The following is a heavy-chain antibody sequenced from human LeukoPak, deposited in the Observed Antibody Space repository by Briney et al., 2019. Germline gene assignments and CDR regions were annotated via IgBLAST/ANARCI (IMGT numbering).Heavy chain of an antibody. CDR2: ITGTTGGT. CDR3: VKDPGRVRGGDPFDI. CDR1: GFTFSIYD. V-gene: IGHV3-23*01. J-gene: IGHJ3*02. Sequence: PGRSLRLSCAASGFTFSIYDMSWVRQAPRKGLEWVSGITGTTGGTHYADSVKGRFTISRGNYKHTLSLQMNSLRAEDTAIYYCVKDPGRVRGGDPFDIWGQGTLVTVSS. D-gene: IGHD3-10*01.